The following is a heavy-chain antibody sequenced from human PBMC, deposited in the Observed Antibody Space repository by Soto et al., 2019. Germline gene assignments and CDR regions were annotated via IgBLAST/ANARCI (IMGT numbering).Heavy chain of an antibody. Sequence: SETLSLTCTVSGGSMSSYYWTWLRQSPGRGLEWIGYISYSGSTYYDPSLKSRVTISADTSKNQFSLRMNSMIAADTAVYYCARADPDASVGYWGQGTLVTVSS. J-gene: IGHJ4*02. D-gene: IGHD2-15*01. CDR1: GGSMSSYY. V-gene: IGHV4-59*01. CDR3: ARADPDASVGY. CDR2: ISYSGST.